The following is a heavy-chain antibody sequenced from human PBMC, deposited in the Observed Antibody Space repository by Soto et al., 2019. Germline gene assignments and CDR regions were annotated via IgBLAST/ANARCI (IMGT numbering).Heavy chain of an antibody. V-gene: IGHV3-33*01. D-gene: IGHD2-15*01. CDR2: IWYHGIDK. CDR3: ATGFLGLCTGGNCPLDY. Sequence: QVQLVESGGGVVQPERSLRLSCAASGFTFSRQAMHWVRQAPGRGLEWVAVIWYHGIDKYYADSVKGRFTISRDNSKNTVYLKMNSLSGEDTAVYYCATGFLGLCTGGNCPLDYWGQGTLVTVSS. J-gene: IGHJ4*02. CDR1: GFTFSRQA.